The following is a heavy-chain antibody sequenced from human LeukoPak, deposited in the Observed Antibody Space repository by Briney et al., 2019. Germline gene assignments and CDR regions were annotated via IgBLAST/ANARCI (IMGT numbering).Heavy chain of an antibody. V-gene: IGHV4-31*03. CDR2: IYYSGST. J-gene: IGHJ4*02. D-gene: IGHD5-12*01. Sequence: SETLSLTCTVSGGSISSGGYYWSWIRQHPGKGLEWIGYIYYSGSTYYNPSLKSRVTISVDTSKNQFSLKLSSVTAADTAVYYCARDLGVVATILPGYWGQGTLVTVSS. CDR1: GGSISSGGYY. CDR3: ARDLGVVATILPGY.